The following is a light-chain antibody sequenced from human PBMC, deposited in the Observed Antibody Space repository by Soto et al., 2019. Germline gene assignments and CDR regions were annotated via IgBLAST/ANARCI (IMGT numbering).Light chain of an antibody. CDR2: EVS. J-gene: IGLJ1*01. CDR3: SSYTSRTSLFV. CDR1: SSDVGGYNY. Sequence: LTQPASVSGSPGQSVTISCTGTSSDVGGYNYVSWYQQHPGKAPKLVIFEVSIRPSGVSIRFSGSKSGNTASLTISGLQTEDEADYYCSSYTSRTSLFVFGSGTKVTVL. V-gene: IGLV2-14*01.